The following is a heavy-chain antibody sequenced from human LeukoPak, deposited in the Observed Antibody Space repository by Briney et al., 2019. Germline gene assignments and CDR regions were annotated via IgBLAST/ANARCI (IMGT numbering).Heavy chain of an antibody. CDR2: IIPIFGTA. V-gene: IGHV1-69*13. J-gene: IGHJ4*02. Sequence: ASVNVSCKASGGTFSSYAISWVRQAPGQGLEWMGGIIPIFGTANYAQKFQGRVTITADESTSTAYMELSSLRSEDTAVYYCARDLLPSGWYIRAGYFDYWGQGTLVTVSS. CDR3: ARDLLPSGWYIRAGYFDY. CDR1: GGTFSSYA. D-gene: IGHD6-19*01.